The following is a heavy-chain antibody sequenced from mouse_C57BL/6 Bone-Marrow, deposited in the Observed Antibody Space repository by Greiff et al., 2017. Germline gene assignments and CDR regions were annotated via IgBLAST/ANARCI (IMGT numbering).Heavy chain of an antibody. CDR2: IDPENGDT. D-gene: IGHD2-3*01. CDR1: GFTFTDDY. Sequence: VQLQQSGAELVRPGASVKLSCTASGFTFTDDYMHWVKQRPEQGLEWIGWIDPENGDTDYASKFQGKATITADTSSNTAYLQLSSLTSEDTAVYYCTTWDGYGYFDVWGTGTTVTVSS. V-gene: IGHV14-4*01. CDR3: TTWDGYGYFDV. J-gene: IGHJ1*03.